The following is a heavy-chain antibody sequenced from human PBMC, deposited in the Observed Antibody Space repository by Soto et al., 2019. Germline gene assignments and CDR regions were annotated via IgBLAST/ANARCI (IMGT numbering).Heavy chain of an antibody. CDR1: GGSISSGGYY. CDR2: IYYSGST. CDR3: ARGYYDFWSGYSSDAFDI. J-gene: IGHJ3*02. Sequence: QVQLQESGPGLVKPSQTLSLTCTVSGGSISSGGYYWSWIRQHPGKGLEWIGYIYYSGSTYYNPSLKSRVTLSVDTSKNQFSLKLSSVTAADTAVYYCARGYYDFWSGYSSDAFDIWGQGTMVTVSS. V-gene: IGHV4-31*03. D-gene: IGHD3-3*01.